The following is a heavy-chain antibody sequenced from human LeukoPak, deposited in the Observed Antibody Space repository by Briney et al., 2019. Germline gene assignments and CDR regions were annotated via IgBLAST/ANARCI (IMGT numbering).Heavy chain of an antibody. V-gene: IGHV3-30*18. CDR1: GFTFSSYG. Sequence: PGRSLRLSCAASGFTFSSYGMHWVRQAPGKGLEWVAVISYDGSNKYYADSVKGRFTISRDNSKNTLYLQMNSLRAEDTAVYYCAKDVSGSPTAFDYWGQGTLVTVSS. D-gene: IGHD1-26*01. CDR2: ISYDGSNK. CDR3: AKDVSGSPTAFDY. J-gene: IGHJ4*02.